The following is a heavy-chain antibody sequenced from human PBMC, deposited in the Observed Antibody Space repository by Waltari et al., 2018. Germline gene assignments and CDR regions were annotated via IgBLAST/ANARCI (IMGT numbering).Heavy chain of an antibody. CDR1: GGSISSYY. D-gene: IGHD2-15*01. CDR2: IYYSGST. CDR3: ARDQGYCRGGSCYSDY. V-gene: IGHV4-59*12. J-gene: IGHJ4*02. Sequence: QVQLQESGPGLVKPSETLSLTCTVSGGSISSYYWSWIRQPPGKGLEWIGSIYYSGSTYYHPSLKSRVTIAVDTSKNQFSRKLSAVTAADTAVYYCARDQGYCRGGSCYSDYWGQGTLVTVSS.